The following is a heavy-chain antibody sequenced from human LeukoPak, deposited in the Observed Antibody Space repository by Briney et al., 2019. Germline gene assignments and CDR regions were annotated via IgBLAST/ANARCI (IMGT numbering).Heavy chain of an antibody. D-gene: IGHD2-2*01. CDR3: ARIIVVLPAAIRDYMDV. Sequence: GGSLRLSCAASGFTCNSYSMSWVRQAPGKGLEWVSYVSSTSTVIYYADSVKGRFAVSRDNAKNSLYLQMNSLRAEDTAVYYCARIIVVLPAAIRDYMDVWGKGTTVTVSS. CDR2: VSSTSTVI. J-gene: IGHJ6*03. V-gene: IGHV3-48*01. CDR1: GFTCNSYS.